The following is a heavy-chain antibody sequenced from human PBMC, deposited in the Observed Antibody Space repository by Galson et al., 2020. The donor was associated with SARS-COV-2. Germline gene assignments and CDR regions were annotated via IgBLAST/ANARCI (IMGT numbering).Heavy chain of an antibody. CDR1: GFSFSTYG. Sequence: GGSLRLSCAASGFSFSTYGMHWVRQAPGKGLEWVAVIWSDGINKYYTDSVKGRFTISRDNSKNTLNLQMNNLRAEDTAIYYCASSIAVAGMIDYWGQGSLVTVSS. J-gene: IGHJ4*02. V-gene: IGHV3-33*01. D-gene: IGHD6-19*01. CDR3: ASSIAVAGMIDY. CDR2: IWSDGINK.